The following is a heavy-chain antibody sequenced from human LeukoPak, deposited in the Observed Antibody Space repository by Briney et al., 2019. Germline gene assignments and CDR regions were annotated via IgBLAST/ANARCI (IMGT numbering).Heavy chain of an antibody. J-gene: IGHJ4*02. CDR2: VYYSGSA. V-gene: IGHV4-59*01. D-gene: IGHD4-11*01. CDR3: AGGGTYRGGADY. Sequence: SETLSLTCTVSGGSISSYYWSWTRQPPGKGLEWIGYVYYSGSANYNPSLTSRVTMSVDTSKNQFSLKLNSGTAAGTAVYYCAGGGTYRGGADYGGEGTLVTVPS. CDR1: GGSISSYY.